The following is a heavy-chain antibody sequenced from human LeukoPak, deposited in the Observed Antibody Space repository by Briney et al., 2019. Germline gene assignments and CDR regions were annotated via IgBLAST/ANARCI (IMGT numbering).Heavy chain of an antibody. CDR1: GGSISSYY. V-gene: IGHV4-59*01. D-gene: IGHD6-19*01. J-gene: IGHJ4*02. Sequence: MSSETLSLTCTVSGGSISSYYWSWIRQPPGKGLEWIGYIYYSGSTNYNPSLKSRVTISVDTSKNQFSLELSSVTAADTAVYYCARVPYSSGSGGTDFDYWGQGTLVTVSS. CDR3: ARVPYSSGSGGTDFDY. CDR2: IYYSGST.